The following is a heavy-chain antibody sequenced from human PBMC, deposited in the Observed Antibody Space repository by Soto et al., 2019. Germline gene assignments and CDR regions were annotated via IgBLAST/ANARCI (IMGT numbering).Heavy chain of an antibody. CDR1: VGSIGGGDYY. CDR2: IYYSGST. Sequence: QVQLQESGPGLVKPSQTLSLTCPVSVGSIGGGDYYWVWFRHPPGRGLGWIGYIYYSGSTYYNPSLKSRVTISVDTSKNQFSLKLSSVTAADTAVYYCAWGGGSGYYEGLFDYWGQGTLVTVSS. J-gene: IGHJ4*02. D-gene: IGHD3-22*01. CDR3: AWGGGSGYYEGLFDY. V-gene: IGHV4-30-4*01.